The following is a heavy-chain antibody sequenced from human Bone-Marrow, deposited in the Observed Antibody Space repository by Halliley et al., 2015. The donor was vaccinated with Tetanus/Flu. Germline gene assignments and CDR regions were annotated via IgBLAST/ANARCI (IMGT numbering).Heavy chain of an antibody. Sequence: STILLTGGKTNFAASVKGRFPISRGLSRNPLYLQRNSLRVEDTALYYCARRAITVTTTARWFPAWGQGTQVTVSP. V-gene: IGHV3-23*05. J-gene: IGHJ5*02. D-gene: IGHD4-4*01. CDR3: ARRAITVTTTARWFPA. CDR2: ILLTGGKT.